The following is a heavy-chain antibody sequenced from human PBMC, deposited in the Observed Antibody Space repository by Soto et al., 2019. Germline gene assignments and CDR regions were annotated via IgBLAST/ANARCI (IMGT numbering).Heavy chain of an antibody. V-gene: IGHV1-18*01. CDR3: ARSAECTVTTCSFPSRFHIRGYYYHYVMDV. CDR1: GYTFSSYG. CDR2: ISGYNGNT. J-gene: IGHJ6*02. D-gene: IGHD2-2*01. Sequence: QVRLVQSAAEVKKPGASVKVSCKASGYTFSSYGISWVRQAPGQGLEWMGWISGYNGNTNFAQNLQGRVTMTTDTPTSTALMELSSLRSADTAVYYWARSAECTVTTCSFPSRFHIRGYYYHYVMDVWGQGTTVTVSS.